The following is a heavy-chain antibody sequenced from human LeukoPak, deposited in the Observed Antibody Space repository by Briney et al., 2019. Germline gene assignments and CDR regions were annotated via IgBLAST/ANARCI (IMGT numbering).Heavy chain of an antibody. CDR3: ARGSAYYYPTQNDY. CDR1: GFTFSSYG. V-gene: IGHV3-30*02. J-gene: IGHJ4*02. D-gene: IGHD3-22*01. CDR2: IRYDGSNK. Sequence: TGGSLRLSCAASGFTFSSYGMHWVRQAPGKGLEWVAFIRYDGSNKYYADSVKGRFTISRDNAKNSLYLQMNSLRAEDTAVYYCARGSAYYYPTQNDYWGQGTLVTVSS.